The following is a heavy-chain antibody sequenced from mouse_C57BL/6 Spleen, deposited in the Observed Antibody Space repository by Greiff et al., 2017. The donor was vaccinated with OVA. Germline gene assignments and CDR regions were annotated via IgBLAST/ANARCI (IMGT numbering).Heavy chain of an antibody. CDR1: GYSFTSYY. CDR3: ARGTRYYAMDY. D-gene: IGHD3-3*01. Sequence: QVQLQQSGPELVKPGASVKISCKASGYSFTSYYIHWVKQRPGQGLEWIGWIYPGSGNTKYNEKFKGKATLTADTSSSTAYMQLSSLTSEDSAVYYCARGTRYYAMDYWGKGTSVTVSS. CDR2: IYPGSGNT. V-gene: IGHV1-66*01. J-gene: IGHJ4*01.